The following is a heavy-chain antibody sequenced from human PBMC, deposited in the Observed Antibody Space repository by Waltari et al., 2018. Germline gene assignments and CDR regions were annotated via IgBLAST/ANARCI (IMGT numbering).Heavy chain of an antibody. Sequence: QLQLQESGPGLVTPSETPSLTCSVSGGSIRSTSSYWGWLRPPPGKGLEWIGSFIYNGNTYYNPSLKSRVTISVDTSKNHFSLQLRSVTAADTAMYYCARPGRVGGGSLMGLDYWGQGTLVTVSS. CDR1: GGSIRSTSSY. J-gene: IGHJ4*02. CDR3: ARPGRVGGGSLMGLDY. CDR2: FIYNGNT. D-gene: IGHD2-15*01. V-gene: IGHV4-39*02.